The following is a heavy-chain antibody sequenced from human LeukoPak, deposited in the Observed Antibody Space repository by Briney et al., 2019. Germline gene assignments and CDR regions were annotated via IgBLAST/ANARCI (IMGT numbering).Heavy chain of an antibody. Sequence: GGSLRLSCAASGFTFSSYAMSWVRQAPGKGLEWVSAISGSGGSTYYADSVRGRFTISRGNSKNTLYLQMNSLRAEDTAVYYCAKLVAAGSSGLTTTDYWGQGTLVTVSS. V-gene: IGHV3-23*01. J-gene: IGHJ4*02. CDR3: AKLVAAGSSGLTTTDY. D-gene: IGHD6-13*01. CDR1: GFTFSSYA. CDR2: ISGSGGST.